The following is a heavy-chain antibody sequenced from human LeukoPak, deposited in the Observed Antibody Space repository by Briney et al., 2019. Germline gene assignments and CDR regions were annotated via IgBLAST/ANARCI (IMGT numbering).Heavy chain of an antibody. J-gene: IGHJ3*02. D-gene: IGHD3-22*01. V-gene: IGHV4-59*08. CDR3: ARRDYDSSGYYWDGDAFDI. CDR2: IYYSGST. CDR1: GGSISSYY. Sequence: PSETLSLTCTVSGGSISSYYWSWIRQPPGKGLEWIGYIYYSGSTNYNPSLKSRVTISVDTSKNQFSLKLSSVTAADTAVYYCARRDYDSSGYYWDGDAFDIWGQGTMVTVSS.